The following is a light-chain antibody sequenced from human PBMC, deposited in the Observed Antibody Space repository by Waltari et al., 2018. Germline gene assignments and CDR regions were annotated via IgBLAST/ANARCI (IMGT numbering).Light chain of an antibody. CDR2: RAS. CDR1: QSAKTS. CDR3: QQYNIWPWT. J-gene: IGKJ1*01. Sequence: EVVMTQSPATLSVSPGDRVSLSCRASQSAKTSLAWYQQTPGQAPRLLTYRASTRAAGVPDRFSGSGSGTEFTLTISSLQSEDSAIYYCQQYNIWPWTFGPGTNVDIK. V-gene: IGKV3D-15*01.